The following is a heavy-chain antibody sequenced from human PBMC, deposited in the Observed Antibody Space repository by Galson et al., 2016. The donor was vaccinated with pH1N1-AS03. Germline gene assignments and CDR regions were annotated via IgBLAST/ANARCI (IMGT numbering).Heavy chain of an antibody. CDR2: ISGSDLST. J-gene: IGHJ4*02. D-gene: IGHD5-18*01. CDR1: GFTFSTYA. Sequence: SLRLSCAASGFTFSTYAMSWVRQAPGKGLEWVSSISGSDLSTYYADSVKGRFTVSRDNSKNPLYLQMNGLRAEDTAIYYCANPRASGTTMVTRLDYWGQGILVTVSS. CDR3: ANPRASGTTMVTRLDY. V-gene: IGHV3-23*01.